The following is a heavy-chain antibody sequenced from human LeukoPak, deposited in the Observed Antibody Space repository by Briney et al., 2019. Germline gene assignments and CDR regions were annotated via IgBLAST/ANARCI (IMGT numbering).Heavy chain of an antibody. CDR2: IVVGSGNT. CDR1: GFTFTSSA. J-gene: IGHJ4*02. CDR3: AKDLYRSNWYALDY. D-gene: IGHD6-13*01. V-gene: IGHV1-58*01. Sequence: SVKVSCKASGFTFTSSAVQWVRQARGQRLEWIGWIVVGSGNTNYAQKFQERVTITRDMSTSTAYMELSSLRSEDTAVYFCAKDLYRSNWYALDYWGQGTLVTVSS.